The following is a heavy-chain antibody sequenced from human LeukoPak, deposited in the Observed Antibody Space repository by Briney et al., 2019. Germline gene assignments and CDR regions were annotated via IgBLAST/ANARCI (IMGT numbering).Heavy chain of an antibody. J-gene: IGHJ5*02. CDR1: GYTFTSYG. CDR2: ISAYNGNT. CDR3: ARDTPHSSGWYGNWFDP. Sequence: ASVKVSCKASGYTFTSYGISWVRQAPGQGLEWMGWISAYNGNTNYAQKLQGRVTMTTDTSTSTAYMELRSLRSDDTAVYYCARDTPHSSGWYGNWFDPWGQGTLVTVSS. D-gene: IGHD6-19*01. V-gene: IGHV1-18*01.